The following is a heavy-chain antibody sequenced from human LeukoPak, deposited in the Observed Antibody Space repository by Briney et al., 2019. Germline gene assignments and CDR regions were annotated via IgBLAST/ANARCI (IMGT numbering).Heavy chain of an antibody. CDR1: GYTFNSYT. CDR2: INTNTGNP. D-gene: IGHD3-10*01. V-gene: IGHV7-4-1*02. J-gene: IGHJ4*02. CDR3: ARVMVRGLNTLGY. Sequence: ASVKVSCKASGYTFNSYTMNWVRQAPGQELEWMGWINTNTGNPTYAQGFTGRFVFSLDTSVSTAYLQISSLKAEDTAVYYCARVMVRGLNTLGYWGQGTLVTVSS.